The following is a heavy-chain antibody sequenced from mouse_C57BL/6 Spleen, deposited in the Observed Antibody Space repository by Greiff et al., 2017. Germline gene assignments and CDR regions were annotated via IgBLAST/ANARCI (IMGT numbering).Heavy chain of an antibody. J-gene: IGHJ2*01. CDR2: IDPSDSYT. Sequence: QVHVKQPGAELVRPGTSVKLSCKASGYTFTSYWMHWVKQRPGQGLEWIGVIDPSDSYTNYNQKFKGKATLTVDTSSSTAYMQLSSLTSEDSAVYYCARLGYWGQGTTLTVSS. CDR1: GYTFTSYW. CDR3: ARLGY. V-gene: IGHV1-59*01.